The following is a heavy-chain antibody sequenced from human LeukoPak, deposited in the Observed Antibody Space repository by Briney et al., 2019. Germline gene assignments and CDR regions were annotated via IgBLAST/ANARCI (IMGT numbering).Heavy chain of an antibody. J-gene: IGHJ5*02. CDR1: GGSISSGDYY. CDR2: IYYSGST. V-gene: IGHV4-30-4*08. D-gene: IGHD3-3*01. CDR3: AREVGTYYDFWSGSRNWFDP. Sequence: SETLSLTCTVSGGSISSGDYYWSWVRQPPGRGLEWLGYIYYSGSTYYNPSLKSRVTISVDTSKNQFSLKLSSVTAADTAVYYCAREVGTYYDFWSGSRNWFDPWGQGTLVTVSS.